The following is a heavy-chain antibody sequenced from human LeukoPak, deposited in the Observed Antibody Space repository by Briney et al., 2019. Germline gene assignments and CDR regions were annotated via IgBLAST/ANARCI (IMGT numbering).Heavy chain of an antibody. J-gene: IGHJ3*02. D-gene: IGHD2-15*01. Sequence: SSETLSLTCTVSGGSISGYYWSWIRQPAGKGLEWIGRIYTSGSTNYNPSLKSRVTMSVDTSKNQFSLKLSSVTAADTAVYYCARVKFTPHAFDIWGQGTMVTVSS. CDR2: IYTSGST. CDR1: GGSISGYY. V-gene: IGHV4-4*07. CDR3: ARVKFTPHAFDI.